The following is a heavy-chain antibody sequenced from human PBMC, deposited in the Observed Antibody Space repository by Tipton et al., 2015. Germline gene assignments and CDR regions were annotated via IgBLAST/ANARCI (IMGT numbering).Heavy chain of an antibody. J-gene: IGHJ6*02. CDR3: ARDLEHGMDV. V-gene: IGHV4-39*02. Sequence: TLSLTCTVSGGSISSSSYYWAWIRQPPGKGLEWIGSLYFSGSTYYNPSLKSRVTISIDSFKNQFSLKLSSVTAADTAVYYCARDLEHGMDVWGQGTTVTVSS. CDR1: GGSISSSSYY. CDR2: LYFSGST. D-gene: IGHD5-24*01.